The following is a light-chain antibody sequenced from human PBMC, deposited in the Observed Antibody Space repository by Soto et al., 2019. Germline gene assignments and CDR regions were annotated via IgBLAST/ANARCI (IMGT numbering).Light chain of an antibody. Sequence: DIQLPQSPSFLSASVGDRVTITCRASQGISSNLAWYQQKPGKAPKLLISAASTLQSGVPSRFSGSGSGTEFTLTISSLQPEDFATYYCQQLNSYPRTFGQGTKVDIK. CDR1: QGISSN. J-gene: IGKJ1*01. V-gene: IGKV1-9*01. CDR2: AAS. CDR3: QQLNSYPRT.